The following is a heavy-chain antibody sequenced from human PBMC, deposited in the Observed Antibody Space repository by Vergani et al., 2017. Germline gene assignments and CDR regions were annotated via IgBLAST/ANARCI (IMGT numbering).Heavy chain of an antibody. D-gene: IGHD3-3*01. J-gene: IGHJ5*02. CDR3: ARGELEGFLEWLPTRDWFDP. CDR2: INPNSGGT. Sequence: QVQLVQSGAEVKKPGASVKVSCKASGYTFTGYYMHWVRQAPGQGLGWMGWINPNSGGTNYAQKFQGWVTMTRDTSLSTAYMELSRLRSDDTAVYYCARGELEGFLEWLPTRDWFDPWGQGTLVTVSS. CDR1: GYTFTGYY. V-gene: IGHV1-2*04.